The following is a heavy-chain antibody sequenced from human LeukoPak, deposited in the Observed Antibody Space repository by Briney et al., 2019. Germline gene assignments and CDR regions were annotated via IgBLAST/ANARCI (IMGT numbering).Heavy chain of an antibody. V-gene: IGHV1-2*06. CDR2: INPNSGGT. D-gene: IGHD3-10*01. J-gene: IGHJ4*02. CDR3: ARVRGGWPEEF. Sequence: GASVKVSCEASGYTFTDYYIHWVRQAPGQGLGWMGRINPNSGGTNFAQKFQGRLTVTRDTPINTAYMQLGRLRSDDTAVYYCARVRGGWPEEFWGQGTLVTVSS. CDR1: GYTFTDYY.